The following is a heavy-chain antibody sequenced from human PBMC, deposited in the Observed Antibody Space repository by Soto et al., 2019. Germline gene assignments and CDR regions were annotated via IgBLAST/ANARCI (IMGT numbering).Heavy chain of an antibody. J-gene: IGHJ4*02. V-gene: IGHV3-74*01. D-gene: IGHD3-10*01. Sequence: WGSLRLSCAASGFPFSRYWMHWVRPAPGKGLVWVSRVNSDRSSTSNADSVKGRFTIFRDNAKNTLYLQMNSLRVEDTAVYYCARGSYETRGGYYFDYWGLGTLVTVSP. CDR2: VNSDRSST. CDR3: ARGSYETRGGYYFDY. CDR1: GFPFSRYW.